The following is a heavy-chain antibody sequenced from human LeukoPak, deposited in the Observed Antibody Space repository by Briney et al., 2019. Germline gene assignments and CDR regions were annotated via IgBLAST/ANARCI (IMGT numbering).Heavy chain of an antibody. Sequence: GGSLRLSCAASGFTLSDYYMSWIRQAPGKGLEWVSYSSSSGSTIYYADSVKGRFAISRDNAKDSLYLQMNSLRAEDTAVYYCARRRDFIDYWGQGTLVTVSS. CDR1: GFTLSDYY. CDR2: SSSSGSTI. D-gene: IGHD3/OR15-3a*01. V-gene: IGHV3-11*01. CDR3: ARRRDFIDY. J-gene: IGHJ4*02.